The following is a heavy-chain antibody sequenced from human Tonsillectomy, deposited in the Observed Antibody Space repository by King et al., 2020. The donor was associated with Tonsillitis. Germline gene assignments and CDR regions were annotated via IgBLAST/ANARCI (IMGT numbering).Heavy chain of an antibody. CDR2: ISAYNGNT. D-gene: IGHD3-22*01. CDR3: ARAITMIVVVKKKNAFDI. J-gene: IGHJ3*02. Sequence: VQLVQSGAEVKKPGASVKVSCKASGYTFTSYGISWVRQAPGQGLEWMGWISAYNGNTNYAQKLQGRVTMTTDTSTSTAYMELRSLRSDDTAVYYCARAITMIVVVKKKNAFDIWGQGTMVTVSS. V-gene: IGHV1-18*04. CDR1: GYTFTSYG.